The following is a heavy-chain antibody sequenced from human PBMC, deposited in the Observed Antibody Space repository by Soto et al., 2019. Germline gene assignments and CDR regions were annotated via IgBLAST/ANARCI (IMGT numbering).Heavy chain of an antibody. Sequence: EVQLVQSGAEVKKPRATVNLSCKVSGYTCTDYYVHWVQQAPGKRLEWMGPVDSADGETIYAEKFQRRVTMTADTSTDTAYMELTSLRSADAAVYYCGTVGRLGSTGASTYGMDVWGQGTTVTVSS. CDR3: GTVGRLGSTGASTYGMDV. CDR1: GYTCTDYY. V-gene: IGHV1-69-2*01. D-gene: IGHD1-26*01. J-gene: IGHJ6*02. CDR2: VDSADGET.